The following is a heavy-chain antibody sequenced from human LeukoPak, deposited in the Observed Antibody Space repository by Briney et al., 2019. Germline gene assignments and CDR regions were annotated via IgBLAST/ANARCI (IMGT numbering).Heavy chain of an antibody. CDR1: GGSISSSY. Sequence: SETLSLTCTVSGGSISSSYWSWIRQPPGRGLEWIGYISHSGSTNYKPSLKSRVSISVDTSKNKFSLKLTSVTAADTAMYYCARGYYDASGNSNSFDIWGQGTMVTVSS. D-gene: IGHD3-22*01. J-gene: IGHJ3*02. CDR2: ISHSGST. CDR3: ARGYYDASGNSNSFDI. V-gene: IGHV4-59*01.